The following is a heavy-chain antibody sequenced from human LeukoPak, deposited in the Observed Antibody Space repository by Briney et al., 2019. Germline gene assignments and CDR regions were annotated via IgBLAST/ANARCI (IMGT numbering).Heavy chain of an antibody. D-gene: IGHD1-26*01. J-gene: IGHJ4*02. CDR3: ASVRGTFGY. CDR2: TRNKVYSYIT. CDR1: GFTFSDHF. Sequence: GGSLRLSCAASGFTFSDHFLDWVRQAPGKGLEWVGRTRNKVYSYITEYAASVKGRFTISRDDSKNSLYLQMSSLKTDDTAMYYCASVRGTFGYWGQGTLVTVSS. V-gene: IGHV3-72*01.